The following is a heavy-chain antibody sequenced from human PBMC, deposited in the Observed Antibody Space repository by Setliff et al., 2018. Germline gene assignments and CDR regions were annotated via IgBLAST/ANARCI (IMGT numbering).Heavy chain of an antibody. CDR2: ISSSGSTI. J-gene: IGHJ4*02. CDR1: GFTFSSYE. Sequence: QPGGSLRLSCAASGFTFSSYEMNWVRQAPGKGLEWVSYISSSGSTIYYADSVKGRFTISRDNAKNSLYLQMNSLRAEDTAVYYCACPDILTGLYDYWGQGTLVNVSS. V-gene: IGHV3-48*03. D-gene: IGHD3-9*01. CDR3: ACPDILTGLYDY.